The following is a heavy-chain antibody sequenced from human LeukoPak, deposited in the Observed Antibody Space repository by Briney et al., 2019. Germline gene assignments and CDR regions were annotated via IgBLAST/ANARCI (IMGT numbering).Heavy chain of an antibody. V-gene: IGHV1-2*02. CDR3: ARVYRSSTSCYLWFDP. D-gene: IGHD2-2*01. J-gene: IGHJ5*02. Sequence: ASVKVSCKASGYTFTGYYMHWVRQAPGQGLEWMGWINPNSGGTNYAQKFQGRVTMTRDTSISTAYMELSRLRSDDTAVYYCARVYRSSTSCYLWFDPWGQGTLVTVSS. CDR2: INPNSGGT. CDR1: GYTFTGYY.